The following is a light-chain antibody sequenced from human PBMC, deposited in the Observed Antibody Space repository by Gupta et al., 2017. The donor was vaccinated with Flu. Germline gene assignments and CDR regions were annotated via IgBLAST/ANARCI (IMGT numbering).Light chain of an antibody. CDR2: FKSDSDK. J-gene: IGLJ2*01. CDR3: MMWHSSAAI. V-gene: IGLV5-45*02. CDR1: SDINVGTYN. Sequence: QAVLTQPSSLSASPGASASLTCTLRSDINVGTYNIYWYQQKPGSPPQYLLRFKSDSDKQQGSGVPSRFSGSKDASANAGILVISGLQSEDEADYYCMMWHSSAAIFGGGTKLTVL.